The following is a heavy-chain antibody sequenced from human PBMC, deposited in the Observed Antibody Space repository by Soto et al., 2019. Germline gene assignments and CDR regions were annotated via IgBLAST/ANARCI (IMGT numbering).Heavy chain of an antibody. CDR1: GFSLSTGGLS. J-gene: IGHJ6*02. D-gene: IGHD3-22*01. CDR3: PHRYYYDASRSFEYTYGMDV. CDR2: IYWEDDK. Sequence: QITLRESGPSLVKPTQTLTLTCSFSGFSLSTGGLSVAWIRQPPGKALERLALIYWEDDKRYSPSLETRLTLSKETPKNELVRTMTNTDPADTGTYYCPHRYYYDASRSFEYTYGMDVWGQGTAVTVSS. V-gene: IGHV2-5*02.